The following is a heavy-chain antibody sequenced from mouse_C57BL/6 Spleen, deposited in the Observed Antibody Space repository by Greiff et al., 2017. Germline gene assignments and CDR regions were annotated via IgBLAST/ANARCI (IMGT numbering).Heavy chain of an antibody. V-gene: IGHV1-15*01. Sequence: QVQLQQSGAELVRPGASVTLSCKASGYTFTDYEMHWVKQTPVHGLEWIGAIDPETGGTAYNQKFKGKAILTADKSSSTAYMELRSLTSEDSAFYYCTRRDGNPFAYWGQGTLVTVSA. D-gene: IGHD1-1*01. CDR3: TRRDGNPFAY. CDR2: IDPETGGT. J-gene: IGHJ3*01. CDR1: GYTFTDYE.